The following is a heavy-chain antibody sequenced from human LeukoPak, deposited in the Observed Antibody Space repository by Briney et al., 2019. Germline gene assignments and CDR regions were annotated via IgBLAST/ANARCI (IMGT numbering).Heavy chain of an antibody. CDR1: GFTFSSYA. D-gene: IGHD5-18*01. V-gene: IGHV3-7*01. Sequence: GGSLRLSCAASGFTFSSYAMSWVRQAPGKGLEWVANIKQDGSEKYYVDSVKGRFTISRDNAKNSLYLQMNSLRAEDTAVYYCARGQVGRSYGRTSIDYWGQGTLVTVSS. CDR3: ARGQVGRSYGRTSIDY. J-gene: IGHJ4*02. CDR2: IKQDGSEK.